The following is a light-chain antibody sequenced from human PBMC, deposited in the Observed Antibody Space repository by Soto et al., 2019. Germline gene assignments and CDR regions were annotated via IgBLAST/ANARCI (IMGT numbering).Light chain of an antibody. J-gene: IGKJ1*01. CDR2: DAS. CDR1: QSISSW. Sequence: DIQMTQSPSTLSASVGDRVTITCRASQSISSWLDWYQQKPGKAPKLLIYDASSLESGVPSRFSGSGSGTERTLTISGLQPYDFATYYCQQYNSYPGTFGQVTKVQIK. CDR3: QQYNSYPGT. V-gene: IGKV1-5*01.